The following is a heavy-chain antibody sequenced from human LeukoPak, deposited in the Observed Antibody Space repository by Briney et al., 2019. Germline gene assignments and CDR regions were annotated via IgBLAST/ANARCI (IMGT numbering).Heavy chain of an antibody. CDR3: ARGGLLLWFGEPKRLFDY. J-gene: IGHJ4*02. V-gene: IGHV4-39*07. CDR1: GGSISSSSYY. D-gene: IGHD3-10*01. CDR2: IYYSGST. Sequence: TSETLSLTCTVSGGSISSSSYYGGWIRQPPGKGREWIGSIYYSGSTYYNPSLKSRVTISVDTSKNQFSLKLSSVTAAETAVYYCARGGLLLWFGEPKRLFDYWGQGTLVTVSS.